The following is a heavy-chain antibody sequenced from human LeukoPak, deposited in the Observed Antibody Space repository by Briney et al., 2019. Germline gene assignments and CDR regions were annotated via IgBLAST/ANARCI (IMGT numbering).Heavy chain of an antibody. D-gene: IGHD3-9*01. Sequence: GGSLRLSCAASGFTFSSYEMNWVRQAPGKGLEWVSYISSSGSTIYYADSVKGRFTISRDNAKNSLYLQMNSLRAEDTAVYYCARERGTDYDILTGYYRSGAFDIWGQGTMVIVSS. V-gene: IGHV3-48*03. J-gene: IGHJ3*02. CDR2: ISSSGSTI. CDR1: GFTFSSYE. CDR3: ARERGTDYDILTGYYRSGAFDI.